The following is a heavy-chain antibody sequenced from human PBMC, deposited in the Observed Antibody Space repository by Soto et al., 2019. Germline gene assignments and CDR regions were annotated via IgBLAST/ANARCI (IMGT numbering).Heavy chain of an antibody. Sequence: QVQLQESGPGLVKPSETLSLTCTVSGGSVSSGSYYWSWIRQPPGKGLEWIGYIYYSGSTNYNPSLKMRVAISVDTSKNHFPLKLSSVAAADTAVYYCAREEDSSGQDFDYWGQGTLVTVSS. V-gene: IGHV4-61*01. J-gene: IGHJ4*02. CDR3: AREEDSSGQDFDY. D-gene: IGHD3-22*01. CDR2: IYYSGST. CDR1: GGSVSSGSYY.